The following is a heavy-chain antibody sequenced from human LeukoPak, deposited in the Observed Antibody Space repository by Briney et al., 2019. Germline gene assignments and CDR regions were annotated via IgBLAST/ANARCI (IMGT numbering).Heavy chain of an antibody. CDR2: ISAYNGNT. V-gene: IGHV1-18*01. D-gene: IGHD6-13*01. J-gene: IGHJ4*02. CDR1: GYTFTSYG. Sequence: ASVKVSCKASGYTFTSYGISWVRQAPGQGLEWMGWISAYNGNTNYAQKLQGRVTMTTDTSTSTAYMELRSLRSDDTAVYYCARDRIAAASRTPTDYWGQGTLVTVSS. CDR3: ARDRIAAASRTPTDY.